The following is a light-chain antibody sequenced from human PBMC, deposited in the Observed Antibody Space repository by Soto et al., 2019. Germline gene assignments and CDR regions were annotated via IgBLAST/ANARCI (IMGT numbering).Light chain of an antibody. V-gene: IGKV3-15*01. Sequence: EIVMTQSPATLTMSPGERATLSCRASQSINTYLAWYQQKPGQAPSLLIFDKSARATGIPARFSGSGSGTVDTPTSSSLQYEDFSIYYCQHYYDWPPLTFGQGTKVEIK. CDR2: DKS. J-gene: IGKJ1*01. CDR3: QHYYDWPPLT. CDR1: QSINTY.